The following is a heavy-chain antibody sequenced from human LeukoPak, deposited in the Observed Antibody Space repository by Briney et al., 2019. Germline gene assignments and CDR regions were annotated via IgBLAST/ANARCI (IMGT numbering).Heavy chain of an antibody. CDR3: ARAYYESSAYRHAVYFDY. CDR1: GYTFTNYY. D-gene: IGHD3-22*01. Sequence: ASVKVSFKASGYTFTNYYIHWVRPAPGHGLEWRGRSNPSGDSTNYAQKFQGRVTMTRDTSTNTVYMHLSSLSSDDTAVYYCARAYYESSAYRHAVYFDYWGQGTLVTVSS. V-gene: IGHV1-46*01. CDR2: SNPSGDST. J-gene: IGHJ4*02.